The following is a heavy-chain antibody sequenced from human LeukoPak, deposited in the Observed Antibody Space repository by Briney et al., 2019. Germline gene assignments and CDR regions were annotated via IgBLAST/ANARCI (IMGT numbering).Heavy chain of an antibody. V-gene: IGHV3-7*01. CDR2: VREDGAEK. D-gene: IGHD4-11*01. CDR3: ARVMTTVTTFSYYFYYYMDV. J-gene: IGHJ6*03. CDR1: GFIFNKYW. Sequence: GSLRLSCTASGFIFNKYWMSWVRQAPGKGLEWVATVREDGAEKYYVDSVKGRITISRDNAKNSLYLQINSPRAEDTAVYYCARVMTTVTTFSYYFYYYMDVWGKGTTVTVSS.